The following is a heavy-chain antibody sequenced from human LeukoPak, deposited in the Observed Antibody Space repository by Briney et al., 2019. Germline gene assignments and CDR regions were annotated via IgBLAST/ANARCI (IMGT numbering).Heavy chain of an antibody. D-gene: IGHD6-13*01. Sequence: PGKSLRLSCAASGFTLSSDGMHWVRQAPGKGLEWVAVIWYDGSNKYYADSVKGRFTISRDNSKNTLYLQMNSLRAEDTAVYYCARGGSSWYYFDYWGQGTLVTVSS. V-gene: IGHV3-33*01. CDR3: ARGGSSWYYFDY. CDR2: IWYDGSNK. J-gene: IGHJ4*02. CDR1: GFTLSSDG.